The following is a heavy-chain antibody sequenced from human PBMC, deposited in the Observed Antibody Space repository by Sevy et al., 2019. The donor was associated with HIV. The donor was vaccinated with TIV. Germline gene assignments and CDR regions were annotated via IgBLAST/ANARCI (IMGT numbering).Heavy chain of an antibody. Sequence: GGSLRLSCAASGFTFSSYGMHWVRQAPGKGLEWVAVISYDGSNKYYADSVKGRFTISRDNSKNTLYLQMNSLRAEDTAVYYCAKPDFWSGYYHYYYGMDVWGQGTTVTVSS. CDR3: AKPDFWSGYYHYYYGMDV. J-gene: IGHJ6*02. CDR2: ISYDGSNK. V-gene: IGHV3-30*18. CDR1: GFTFSSYG. D-gene: IGHD3-3*01.